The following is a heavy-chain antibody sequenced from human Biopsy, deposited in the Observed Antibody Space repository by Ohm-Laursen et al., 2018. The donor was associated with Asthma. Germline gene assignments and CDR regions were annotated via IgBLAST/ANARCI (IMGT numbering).Heavy chain of an antibody. V-gene: IGHV3-30-3*01. CDR1: GLSFSEFV. CDR3: ARDMNRDGWYFDY. CDR2: ISYDGSNK. D-gene: IGHD5-24*01. J-gene: IGHJ4*02. Sequence: FLRLSCAASGLSFSEFVMHWVRQAPGKGLEWVAVISYDGSNKYYADSVKGRFTISRDNSKNTLYLQMNSLRGDDTAVYYCARDMNRDGWYFDYWGQGTLVTVSS.